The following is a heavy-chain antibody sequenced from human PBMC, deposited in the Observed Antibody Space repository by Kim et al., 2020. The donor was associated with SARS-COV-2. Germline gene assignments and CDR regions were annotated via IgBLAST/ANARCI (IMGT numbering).Heavy chain of an antibody. J-gene: IGHJ4*02. V-gene: IGHV1-3*01. CDR3: ARSSYSSSWYAPLGFDY. Sequence: FQGRVTITRDTSANTAYMELSSLRSEDTAIYYCARSSYSSSWYAPLGFDYWGQGTLLTVSS. D-gene: IGHD6-13*01.